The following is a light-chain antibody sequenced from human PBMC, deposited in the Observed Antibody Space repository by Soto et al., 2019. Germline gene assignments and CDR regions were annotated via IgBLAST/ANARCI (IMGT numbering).Light chain of an antibody. CDR3: QQYNSYSYT. J-gene: IGKJ5*01. V-gene: IGKV1-5*01. CDR1: QSISSW. Sequence: DIRMTQSPSTLSASVGDRVTITCRAIQSISSWLAWYQQKPGKAPKLLIYDASSLESGVPSSFSGSGSGTEFTLTISSLQLDDFATYYCQQYNSYSYTFGQGTRLEIK. CDR2: DAS.